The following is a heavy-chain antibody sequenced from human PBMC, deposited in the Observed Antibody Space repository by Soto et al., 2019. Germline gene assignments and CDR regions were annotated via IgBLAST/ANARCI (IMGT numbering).Heavy chain of an antibody. D-gene: IGHD6-13*01. V-gene: IGHV4-59*01. J-gene: IGHJ4*02. CDR3: ARYRREAVAGYTLDN. CDR2: VYNSGST. Sequence: SETLPLTCTVSGGSISSNYWTWIRQPPGKGLEWIGYVYNSGSTNYNPSLKSRVTISEDTSKSQFSLRVNSMTAADTAVYYCARYRREAVAGYTLDNWGQGILVTVSS. CDR1: GGSISSNY.